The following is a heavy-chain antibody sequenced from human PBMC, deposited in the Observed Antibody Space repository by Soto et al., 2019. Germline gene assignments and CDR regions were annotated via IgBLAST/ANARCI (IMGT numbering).Heavy chain of an antibody. CDR2: IIPIFGTA. Sequence: GASVKVSCKASGGTFSSYAISWVRQAPGQGLEWMGGIIPIFGTANYAQKFQGRVTITADESTSTAYMELSSLRSEDTAVYYCARDPQDPTGTRWFDYWGQGTLVTVSS. V-gene: IGHV1-69*13. J-gene: IGHJ4*02. CDR1: GGTFSSYA. CDR3: ARDPQDPTGTRWFDY. D-gene: IGHD1-7*01.